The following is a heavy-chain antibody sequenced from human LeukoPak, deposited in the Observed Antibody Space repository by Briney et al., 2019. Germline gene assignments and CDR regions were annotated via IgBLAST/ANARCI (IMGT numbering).Heavy chain of an antibody. D-gene: IGHD3-22*01. CDR3: ARGLRLRNSSGQYMWLDAFDI. J-gene: IGHJ3*02. CDR2: INHSGST. Sequence: SETLSLTCAVYGGSFSGYYWSWIRQPPGKGLEWIGEINHSGSTNYNPSLKSRVTISVDTSKNQFSLKLSSVTAADTAVYYCARGLRLRNSSGQYMWLDAFDIWGQGTMVTVSS. V-gene: IGHV4-34*01. CDR1: GGSFSGYY.